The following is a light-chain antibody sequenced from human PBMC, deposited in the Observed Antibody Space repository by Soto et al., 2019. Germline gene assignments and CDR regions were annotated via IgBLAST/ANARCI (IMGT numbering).Light chain of an antibody. CDR3: QHYNSYPWT. CDR2: DAS. CDR1: QSISSL. J-gene: IGKJ1*01. V-gene: IGKV1-5*01. Sequence: DIQMTQSPSTLSASVGDRVTITCRASQSISSLLAWYQQKPGKAPKLLIYDASTLESGVPSRFSGRGSGTEFTLTITSLQPDDFATYYCQHYNSYPWTFGQGTKVEIK.